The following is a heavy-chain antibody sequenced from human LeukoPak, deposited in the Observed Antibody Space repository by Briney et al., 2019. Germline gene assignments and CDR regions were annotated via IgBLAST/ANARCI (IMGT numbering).Heavy chain of an antibody. V-gene: IGHV4-59*01. CDR1: GGSISTYY. D-gene: IGHD3-9*01. Sequence: SETLSLTCTVSGGSISTYYWNWIRQPPGKGLEWIGYIYYSGTTNYNPSLKSRVSMSVDTSKNQFPLKLSSVTAADTAVYYCARGRKNTSGYRVTELGSGYSDYWGQGTLVTVSS. CDR3: ARGRKNTSGYRVTELGSGYSDY. CDR2: IYYSGTT. J-gene: IGHJ4*02.